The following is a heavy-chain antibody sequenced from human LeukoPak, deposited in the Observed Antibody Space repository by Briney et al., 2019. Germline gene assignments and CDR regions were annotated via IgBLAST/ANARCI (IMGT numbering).Heavy chain of an antibody. V-gene: IGHV3-23*01. CDR2: MSGSGSST. CDR3: AKDLYDSSGSRYDY. CDR1: GFTFSRNW. J-gene: IGHJ4*02. D-gene: IGHD3-22*01. Sequence: GGSLRLSCTSSGFTFSRNWMSWVRQAPGKGLEWVSAMSGSGSSTWYADSVKGRLTISRDNSKNTLFLQMNSLRAEDTAVYYCAKDLYDSSGSRYDYWGQGTLVTVSS.